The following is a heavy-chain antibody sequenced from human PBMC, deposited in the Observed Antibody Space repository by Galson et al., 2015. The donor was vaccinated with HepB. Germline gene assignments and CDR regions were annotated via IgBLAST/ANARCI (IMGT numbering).Heavy chain of an antibody. Sequence: SLRLSCAASGFPFSIFDMSWVRQAPGKGLEWVSSISGSSDYIYYAESLKGRFIISRDNAKNSLYLEMNSLRVEDTAEYYCARGYCSGGHCNNGFDQWGQGTLVTVSS. CDR3: ARGYCSGGHCNNGFDQ. CDR1: GFPFSIFD. CDR2: ISGSSDYI. V-gene: IGHV3-21*01. D-gene: IGHD2-15*01. J-gene: IGHJ4*02.